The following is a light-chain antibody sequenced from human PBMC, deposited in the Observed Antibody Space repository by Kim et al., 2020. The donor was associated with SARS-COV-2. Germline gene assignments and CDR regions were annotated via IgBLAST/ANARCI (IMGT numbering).Light chain of an antibody. CDR1: QSVNSN. J-gene: IGKJ4*01. V-gene: IGKV3-15*01. Sequence: EIIMTQSPATLSVSPGESVTLSCRASQSVNSNLAWYQQRPGQAPRFLISGAFTRATGVPARFSGGGSGTEFTLTINSLQSEDFAIYYCQQYNVWPLTSGGGTKVDIK. CDR3: QQYNVWPLT. CDR2: GAF.